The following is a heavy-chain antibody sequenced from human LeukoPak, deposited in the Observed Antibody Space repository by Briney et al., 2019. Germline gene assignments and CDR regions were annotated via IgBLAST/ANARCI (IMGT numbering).Heavy chain of an antibody. CDR2: ISYDGSNK. J-gene: IGHJ4*02. D-gene: IGHD2-21*02. CDR3: ARSDCGGDCYSTGY. V-gene: IGHV3-30*03. Sequence: GGSLRLSCAASGFTFSSYGMHWVRQAPGKGLEWVAVISYDGSNKYYADSVKGRFTISRDNSKNTLYLQMNSLRAEDTAVYYCARSDCGGDCYSTGYWGQGTLVTVSS. CDR1: GFTFSSYG.